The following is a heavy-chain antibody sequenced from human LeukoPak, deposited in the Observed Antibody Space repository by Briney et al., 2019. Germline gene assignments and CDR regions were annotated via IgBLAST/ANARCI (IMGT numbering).Heavy chain of an antibody. D-gene: IGHD7-27*01. Sequence: TGGSLRLSCAASGFTFSSYTMSWVRQAPGKGLEWVSSITSSSSSMYSADSVKGRLTISRDNAKNSLYLQMNSLRAEDTAVYYCARDLAWGGYWGQGTLVTVSS. CDR3: ARDLAWGGY. CDR2: ITSSSSSM. J-gene: IGHJ4*02. CDR1: GFTFSSYT. V-gene: IGHV3-21*01.